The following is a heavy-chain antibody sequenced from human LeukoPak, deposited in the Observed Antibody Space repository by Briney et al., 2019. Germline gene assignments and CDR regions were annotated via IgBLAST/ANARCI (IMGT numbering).Heavy chain of an antibody. CDR1: GGSISSYY. J-gene: IGHJ4*02. Sequence: SETLSLTCTVSGGSISSYYWSWIRQPPGKGLGWIGYIYYSGSTNYNPSLKSRVTISVDTSKNQFSLKLSSVTAADTAVYYCARESWIRGFDYWGQGTLVTVSS. CDR3: ARESWIRGFDY. D-gene: IGHD5-18*01. CDR2: IYYSGST. V-gene: IGHV4-59*01.